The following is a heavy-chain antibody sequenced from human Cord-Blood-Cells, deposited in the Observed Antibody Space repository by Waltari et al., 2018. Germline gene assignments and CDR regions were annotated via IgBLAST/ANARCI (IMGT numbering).Heavy chain of an antibody. D-gene: IGHD6-13*01. Sequence: QLQLQESGPGLVKPSETLSLTCTVSGGSISSSSYYWGWIRQPPGKGLEWIGSIYYSGGTDHSPSLKCRLTFSVVPTKSKFSLKLSMATAADTAVYYCAILHSSSWYYFYYWGQGALVTVSS. J-gene: IGHJ4*02. CDR2: IYYSGGT. V-gene: IGHV4-39*01. CDR1: GGSISSSSYY. CDR3: AILHSSSWYYFYY.